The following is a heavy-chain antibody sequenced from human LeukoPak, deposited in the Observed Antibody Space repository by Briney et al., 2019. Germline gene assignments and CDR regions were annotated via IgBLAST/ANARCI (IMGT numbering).Heavy chain of an antibody. CDR2: IYSGGTI. Sequence: GGSLRLSCAASGVTVSDNYMSWVRQAPGKGLEWVSVIYSGGTIYYADSVKGRFTISRDNSKNTLYLQMNSLRAEDTAVYYCARVLSVLRYFDWLLLAGDYWGQGTLVTVSS. V-gene: IGHV3-66*01. J-gene: IGHJ4*02. CDR3: ARVLSVLRYFDWLLLAGDY. D-gene: IGHD3-9*01. CDR1: GVTVSDNY.